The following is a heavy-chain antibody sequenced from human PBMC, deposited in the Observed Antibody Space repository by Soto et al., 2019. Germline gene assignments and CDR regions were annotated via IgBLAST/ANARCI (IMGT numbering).Heavy chain of an antibody. V-gene: IGHV4-59*01. CDR3: ARDFYHSVGYTRFDS. D-gene: IGHD3-22*01. CDR2: IHNSGTS. Sequence: ASETLSLTCTVSGDTSTSYYWGWIRQAPGKGLEWIGHIHNSGTSTHNPSLNGRVTISIDMSKKQFSLKLTSLTSADTAVYYCARDFYHSVGYTRFDSWSQGTLVTVSS. J-gene: IGHJ5*01. CDR1: GDTSTSYY.